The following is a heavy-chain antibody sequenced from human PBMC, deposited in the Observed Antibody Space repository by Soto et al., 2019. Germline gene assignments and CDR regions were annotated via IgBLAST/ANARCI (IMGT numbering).Heavy chain of an antibody. CDR3: AKDLLDLRYFVPPGLQANDY. CDR2: ISGSGGST. CDR1: GFTFSSYA. V-gene: IGHV3-23*01. J-gene: IGHJ4*02. Sequence: HPGGSLRLSCAASGFTFSSYAMSWVRQAPGKGLEWVSAISGSGGSTYYADSVKGRFTISRDNSKNTLYLQMNSLRAEDTAVYYCAKDLLDLRYFVPPGLQANDYWAQRTLVTVSS. D-gene: IGHD3-9*01.